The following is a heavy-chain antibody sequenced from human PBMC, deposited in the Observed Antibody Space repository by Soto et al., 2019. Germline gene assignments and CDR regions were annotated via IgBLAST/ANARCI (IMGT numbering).Heavy chain of an antibody. Sequence: GGSLRLSCAASGFTVSSNYMSWVRQAPGKGLEWVSVIYSGGSTYYADSVKGRFTISRDNSKNTLYLQMNSLRAEDTAVYYCARVGLDWSGYYFDYWGQGTLVTVSS. CDR2: IYSGGST. J-gene: IGHJ4*02. CDR1: GFTVSSNY. V-gene: IGHV3-53*01. CDR3: ARVGLDWSGYYFDY. D-gene: IGHD3-3*01.